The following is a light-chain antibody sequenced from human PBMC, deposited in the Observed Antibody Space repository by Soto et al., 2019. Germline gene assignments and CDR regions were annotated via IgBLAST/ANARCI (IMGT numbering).Light chain of an antibody. CDR3: TSSTTSSPLV. V-gene: IGLV2-14*01. J-gene: IGLJ1*01. CDR2: DVS. Sequence: QSALTQPASVSGSPGQSITISCTGTSSDVGGYNYVSWYQQYPGKAPKLMIYDVSNRPSGVSNRFSGSKSGNTASLTISGLPAEDEADYYCTSSTTSSPLVFGTGTKLTVL. CDR1: SSDVGGYNY.